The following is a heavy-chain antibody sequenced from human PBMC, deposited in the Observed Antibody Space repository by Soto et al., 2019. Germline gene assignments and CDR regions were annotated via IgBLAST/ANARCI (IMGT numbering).Heavy chain of an antibody. V-gene: IGHV4-34*01. CDR3: AREPSLVVVAATGDGDAFDI. J-gene: IGHJ3*02. D-gene: IGHD2-15*01. Sequence: NPSETLSLTCAVYGGSFSGYYWSWIRQPPGKGLEWIGEINHSGSTNYNPSLKSRVTISVDTSKNQFSLKLSSVTAADTAVYYCAREPSLVVVAATGDGDAFDIWGQGTMVTVSS. CDR2: INHSGST. CDR1: GGSFSGYY.